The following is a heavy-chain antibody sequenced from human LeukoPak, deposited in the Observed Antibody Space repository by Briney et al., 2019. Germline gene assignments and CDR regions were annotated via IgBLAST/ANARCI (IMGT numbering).Heavy chain of an antibody. CDR2: ISHDGSNK. Sequence: GGSLRLSCAASGFTFSTYAMHWVRQAPGKGLEWVAVISHDGSNKYYADSVKGRFTISRDNSKNTLYLQMNSLRAEDTAVYYWARDAFDIAVAGVFDYWGQGTLVTVSS. CDR3: ARDAFDIAVAGVFDY. J-gene: IGHJ4*02. V-gene: IGHV3-30-3*01. CDR1: GFTFSTYA. D-gene: IGHD6-19*01.